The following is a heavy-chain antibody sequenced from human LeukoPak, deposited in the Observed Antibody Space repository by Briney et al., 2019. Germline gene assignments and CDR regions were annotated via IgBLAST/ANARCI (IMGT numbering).Heavy chain of an antibody. CDR3: ARYGTSAVVTPYYFDY. CDR2: TYYRSRWYT. Sequence: SQTLSLTCAISGDSVSSNSAAWNWIRQSPSRGLEWLGRTYYRSRWYTDYAVSVKSRINISPDTSRNQFSLKLSSVTAADTAVYYCARYGTSAVVTPYYFDYWGQGTLVTVSS. D-gene: IGHD4-23*01. J-gene: IGHJ4*02. CDR1: GDSVSSNSAA. V-gene: IGHV6-1*01.